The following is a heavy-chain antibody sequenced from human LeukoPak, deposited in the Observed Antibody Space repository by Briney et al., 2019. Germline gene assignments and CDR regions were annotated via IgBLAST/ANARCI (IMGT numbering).Heavy chain of an antibody. D-gene: IGHD3-22*01. V-gene: IGHV1-2*02. J-gene: IGHJ2*01. CDR2: INPNSGGT. Sequence: ASVKVSCKASGYTFTGYYMHWVRQAPGQGLEWMGWINPNSGGTNYAQKFQGRVTMTRDTSISTAYMELSRLRSDDTAVYYCARDATPDSSGYYYDPSWYSDLWGRGTLVTVSS. CDR3: ARDATPDSSGYYYDPSWYSDL. CDR1: GYTFTGYY.